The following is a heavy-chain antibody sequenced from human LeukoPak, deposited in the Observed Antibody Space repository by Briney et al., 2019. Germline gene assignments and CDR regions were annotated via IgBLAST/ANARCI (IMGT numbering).Heavy chain of an antibody. CDR2: IIPIFGTA. V-gene: IGHV1-69*01. J-gene: IGHJ4*02. CDR3: ARDLEYCSGGSCYRYFDY. CDR1: GGTFSSYA. Sequence: SVKVSCKASGGTFSSYAISWVRQAPGQGLEWMGGIIPIFGTANYAQKFQGRVTITADESTSTAYMELSSLRSEDTAVYYCARDLEYCSGGSCYRYFDYWGQGTLVTVSS. D-gene: IGHD2-15*01.